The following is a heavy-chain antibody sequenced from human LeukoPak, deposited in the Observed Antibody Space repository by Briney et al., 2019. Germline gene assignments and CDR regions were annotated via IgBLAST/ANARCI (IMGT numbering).Heavy chain of an antibody. CDR1: GFTFSSYG. J-gene: IGHJ4*02. Sequence: GGSLRLSCAASGFTFSSYGMHWVRQAPGKGLEWVAVIWYDGSNKYYAVSVKGRFTISRDNSKNTLYLQMNSLRAEDTAVYYCARVSYSYGSYYFDYWGQGTLVTVSS. V-gene: IGHV3-33*01. D-gene: IGHD5-18*01. CDR2: IWYDGSNK. CDR3: ARVSYSYGSYYFDY.